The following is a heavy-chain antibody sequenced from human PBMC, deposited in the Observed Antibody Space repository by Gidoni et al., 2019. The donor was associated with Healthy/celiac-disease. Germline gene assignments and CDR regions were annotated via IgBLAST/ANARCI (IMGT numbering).Heavy chain of an antibody. V-gene: IGHV3-30*18. Sequence: QVQLVESGGGVVQPGRSLRLSCAASGFPFRSYGMHWVRQAPGKGLEWVAGISNDGSNKYYADSVKGRFTISRDNSKNTLYLQMNSLRAEDTAVYYCAKDHELLEYYYGMDVWGQGTTVTVSS. J-gene: IGHJ6*02. CDR3: AKDHELLEYYYGMDV. CDR2: ISNDGSNK. CDR1: GFPFRSYG. D-gene: IGHD1-1*01.